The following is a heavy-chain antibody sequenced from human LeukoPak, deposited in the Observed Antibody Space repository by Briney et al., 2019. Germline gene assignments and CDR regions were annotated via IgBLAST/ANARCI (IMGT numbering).Heavy chain of an antibody. D-gene: IGHD6-13*01. CDR2: ISPGGGTT. CDR1: GFAFGSEA. V-gene: IGHV3-23*01. Sequence: GGSLRLSCAVSGFAFGSEAMSWVRQSPARGLEWVASISPGGGTTYYADYVKGRFTISRDNSNNTLYVQMNSLRAEDTAVYYCARRQLVREIIDYWGQGTLVTVSS. J-gene: IGHJ4*02. CDR3: ARRQLVREIIDY.